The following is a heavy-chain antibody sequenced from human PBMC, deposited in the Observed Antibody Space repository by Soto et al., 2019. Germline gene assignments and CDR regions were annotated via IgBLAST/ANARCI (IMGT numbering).Heavy chain of an antibody. CDR3: ARSVDTAMVDFDY. CDR2: INAGNGNT. CDR1: GYTFTSYA. V-gene: IGHV1-3*01. Sequence: GASVKVSCKASGYTFTSYAMHWVCQAPGQRLEWMGWINAGNGNTKYSQRFQGRVTITRDTSASTAYMELSSLRSEGTAVYYCARSVDTAMVDFDYWGQGTLVTVSS. D-gene: IGHD5-18*01. J-gene: IGHJ4*02.